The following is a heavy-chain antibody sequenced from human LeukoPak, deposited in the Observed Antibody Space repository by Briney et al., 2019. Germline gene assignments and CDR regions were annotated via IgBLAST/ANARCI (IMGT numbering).Heavy chain of an antibody. CDR2: IYHSGST. V-gene: IGHV4-38-2*02. CDR3: AREGSYGDYGPPQYFQH. Sequence: PSETLSLTCTVSGYSISSGYYWGWIRQPPGKGLEWIGEIYHSGSTNYNPSLKSRVTISVDKSKNQFSLKLSSVTAADTAVYYCAREGSYGDYGPPQYFQHWGQGTLVTVSS. D-gene: IGHD4-17*01. J-gene: IGHJ1*01. CDR1: GYSISSGYY.